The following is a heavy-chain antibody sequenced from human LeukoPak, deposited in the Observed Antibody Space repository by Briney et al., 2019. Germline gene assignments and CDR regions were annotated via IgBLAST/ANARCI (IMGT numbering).Heavy chain of an antibody. Sequence: ASVKVSCKASGGTFSSYAISWVRQAPGQGLEWMGRIIPILGIANYAQKFQGRVTITADKSTSTAYMELSSLRSEDTAVYYCAITPNRGYSYGMTWGQGTLVTVSS. CDR2: IIPILGIA. D-gene: IGHD5-18*01. V-gene: IGHV1-69*04. CDR3: AITPNRGYSYGMT. CDR1: GGTFSSYA. J-gene: IGHJ5*02.